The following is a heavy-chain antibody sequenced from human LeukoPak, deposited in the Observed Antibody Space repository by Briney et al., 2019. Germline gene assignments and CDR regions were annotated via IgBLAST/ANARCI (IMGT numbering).Heavy chain of an antibody. D-gene: IGHD4-17*01. CDR3: AREMNYGDYFDY. V-gene: IGHV3-33*01. CDR1: GFTFSTYV. Sequence: GRSLRLSCAASGFTFSTYVMHWVRQAPGTGLEWVAVIWYDGSKKDYTDSVKGRFTISRDNSKNTLYLQMNSLRAEDTAVYYCAREMNYGDYFDYWGQGTLVTVSS. CDR2: IWYDGSKK. J-gene: IGHJ4*02.